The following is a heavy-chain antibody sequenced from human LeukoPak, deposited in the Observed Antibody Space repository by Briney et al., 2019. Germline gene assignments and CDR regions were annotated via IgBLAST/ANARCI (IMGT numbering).Heavy chain of an antibody. CDR2: INHLGSA. CDR1: GYSITSTSF. D-gene: IGHD5-12*01. V-gene: IGHV4-38-2*02. CDR3: AREDGSSGYDDF. Sequence: SETLSLTCSVSGYSITSTSFWAWIRQTPGKGLEWIGSINHLGSAYYNPSLESRVTISVDTSKNHFSLNLNSVTAADTAVYYCAREDGSSGYDDFWGQGTLVTVSS. J-gene: IGHJ4*02.